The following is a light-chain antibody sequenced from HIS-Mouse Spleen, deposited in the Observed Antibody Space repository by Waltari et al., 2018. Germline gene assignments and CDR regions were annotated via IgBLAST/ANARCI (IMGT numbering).Light chain of an antibody. CDR1: ALQKKY. J-gene: IGLJ2*01. Sequence: SYEPTKPPSVSVSPGQTARTTCAGDALQKKYAYGYQQKSGQAPVLVIYWDSKRPSGVPERFSGSSSGTMATLTIRGSQVEDEADYYCYSTGSSGNQRVFGGGTKLTVL. CDR2: WDS. CDR3: YSTGSSGNQRV. V-gene: IGLV3-10*01.